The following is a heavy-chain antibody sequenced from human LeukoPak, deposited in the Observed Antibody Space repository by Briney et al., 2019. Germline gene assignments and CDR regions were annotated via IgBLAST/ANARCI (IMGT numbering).Heavy chain of an antibody. J-gene: IGHJ5*01. CDR1: GDSMNNYD. CDR2: IYVSGRT. Sequence: SETLSLTCAVSGDSMNNYDWRWLRQPAGQGLEWIGHIYVSGRTNYNPSFKSRVSMSIDTSKKQFSLNLTSVSAADTAVYFCARDRWELTPAKGWFDSWGQGTLVTVSS. CDR3: ARDRWELTPAKGWFDS. D-gene: IGHD1-26*01. V-gene: IGHV4-4*07.